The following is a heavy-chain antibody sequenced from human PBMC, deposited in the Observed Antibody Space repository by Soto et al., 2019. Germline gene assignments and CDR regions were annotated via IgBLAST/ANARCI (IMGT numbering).Heavy chain of an antibody. CDR3: ARQPTYYDILTGYYNDWFDP. CDR2: IYYSGST. Sequence: PSETLSLTCTVSGGSISSYYWNWIRQPPGKGLEWIGYIYYSGSTNYNPSLKSRVTISVDTSKNQFSLKLSSVTAADTAVYYCARQPTYYDILTGYYNDWFDPWGQGTLVTVSS. J-gene: IGHJ5*02. D-gene: IGHD3-9*01. V-gene: IGHV4-59*08. CDR1: GGSISSYY.